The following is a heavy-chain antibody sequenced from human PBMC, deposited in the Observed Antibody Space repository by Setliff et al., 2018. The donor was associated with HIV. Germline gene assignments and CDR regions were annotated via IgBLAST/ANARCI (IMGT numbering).Heavy chain of an antibody. V-gene: IGHV1-3*03. J-gene: IGHJ4*02. CDR2: IDVATGST. Sequence: ASVKVSCKASGYRFTTYEMHWVRQAPGQGLEWMGWIDVATGSTKYSQDFHDRVTISRDTPATTVYMELSSLRSDDMAVYYCARGWHSTSPNSYFDYWGQGSLVTVSS. D-gene: IGHD6-6*01. CDR3: ARGWHSTSPNSYFDY. CDR1: GYRFTTYE.